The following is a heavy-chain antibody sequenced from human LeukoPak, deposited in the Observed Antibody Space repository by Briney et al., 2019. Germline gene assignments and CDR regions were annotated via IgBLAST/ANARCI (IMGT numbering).Heavy chain of an antibody. V-gene: IGHV1-69*13. CDR2: ITPIFGTA. Sequence: GASVKVSCKASGGTFSSYAISWVRQAPGQGPEWMGGITPIFGTANYAQKFQGRVTITADESTSTAYMELSSLRSEDTAVYYCARGRVVGYYYVYWGQGTLVTVSS. CDR1: GGTFSSYA. D-gene: IGHD2-15*01. J-gene: IGHJ4*02. CDR3: ARGRVVGYYYVY.